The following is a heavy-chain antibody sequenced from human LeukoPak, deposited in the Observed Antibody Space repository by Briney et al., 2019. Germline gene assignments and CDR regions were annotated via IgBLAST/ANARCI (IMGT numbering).Heavy chain of an antibody. CDR3: ARDRVVPAGGYYYGMDV. Sequence: SETLSLTCTVSGGSISSYYWSWIRQPAGKGLEWIGRIYTSGSTYYNPSLKSRVTISVDRSKNQFSLKLSSVTAADTAVYYCARDRVVPAGGYYYGMDVWGQGTTVTVSS. CDR1: GGSISSYY. CDR2: IYTSGST. J-gene: IGHJ6*02. V-gene: IGHV4-4*07. D-gene: IGHD2-2*01.